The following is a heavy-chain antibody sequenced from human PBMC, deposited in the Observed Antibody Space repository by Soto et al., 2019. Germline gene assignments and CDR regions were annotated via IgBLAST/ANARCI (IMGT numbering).Heavy chain of an antibody. V-gene: IGHV3-33*01. CDR2: IWYDGSNK. J-gene: IGHJ6*03. CDR3: ARALGYYYYYMDV. Sequence: PGGSLRLSCAASGFTFSSYGMHWVRQAPGKGLEWVAVIWYDGSNKYYADSVKGRFTISRDNSKNTLYLQMNSLRAEDTAVYYCARALGYYYYYMDVWGKGTTVTVSS. D-gene: IGHD3-16*01. CDR1: GFTFSSYG.